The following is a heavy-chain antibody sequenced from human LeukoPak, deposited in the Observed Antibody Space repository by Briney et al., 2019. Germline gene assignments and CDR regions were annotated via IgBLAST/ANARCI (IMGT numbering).Heavy chain of an antibody. CDR2: IYYNGST. CDR3: ARALAAAYYGMDV. Sequence: SETLSLTCTVSGGSISSYYWSWIRQPPGKGLEWIGYIYYNGSTNYNPSLKSRVTISVDTSKNQFSLKLSSVTAADTAVYYCARALAAAYYGMDVWGQGTTVTVSS. D-gene: IGHD6-13*01. J-gene: IGHJ6*02. CDR1: GGSISSYY. V-gene: IGHV4-59*01.